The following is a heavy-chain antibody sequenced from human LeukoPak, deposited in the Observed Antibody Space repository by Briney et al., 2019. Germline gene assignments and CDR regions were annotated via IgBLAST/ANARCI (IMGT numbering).Heavy chain of an antibody. CDR1: GGSFSGYY. Sequence: SETLSLTCAVYGGSFSGYYWSWIRQPPGKGLEWIGEINHSGSTNYNPSLKSRVTISVDTSKNQFSLKLSSVTAADTAVYYCARGDSSGWRGIDYWGQGTLVTVSS. J-gene: IGHJ4*02. CDR3: ARGDSSGWRGIDY. V-gene: IGHV4-34*01. CDR2: INHSGST. D-gene: IGHD6-19*01.